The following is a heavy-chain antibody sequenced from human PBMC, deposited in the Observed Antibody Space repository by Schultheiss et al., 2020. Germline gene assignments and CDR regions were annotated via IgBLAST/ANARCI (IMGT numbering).Heavy chain of an antibody. V-gene: IGHV3-74*01. CDR2: INSDGTST. Sequence: GESLKISCAASGFTFSSYSMNWVRQAPGKGLVWVSRINSDGTSTNYADSVKGRFIISRDNAKNTLHLQMNSLRAEDTAVYYCARTDPAAPGWVDYWGQGTLVTVCS. CDR3: ARTDPAAPGWVDY. D-gene: IGHD2-2*01. J-gene: IGHJ4*02. CDR1: GFTFSSYS.